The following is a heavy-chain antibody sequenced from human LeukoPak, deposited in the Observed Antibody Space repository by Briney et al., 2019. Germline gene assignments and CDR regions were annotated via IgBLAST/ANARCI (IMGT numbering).Heavy chain of an antibody. V-gene: IGHV4-30-4*01. CDR2: IYYSGST. Sequence: PSETLSLTCTVSGGSIRSGDFYWSWIRQPPGKGLEWIGYIYYSGSTNYKPSLKSRVTISKDTSKNQFSLKLSSVTAADTAVYYCARAVVAATFGWFDPWGQGTLVTVSS. D-gene: IGHD2-15*01. CDR3: ARAVVAATFGWFDP. CDR1: GGSIRSGDFY. J-gene: IGHJ5*02.